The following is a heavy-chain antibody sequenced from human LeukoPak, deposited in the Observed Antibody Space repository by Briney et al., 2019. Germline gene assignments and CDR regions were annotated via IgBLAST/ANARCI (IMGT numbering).Heavy chain of an antibody. CDR2: ISGSGGST. D-gene: IGHD3-10*01. V-gene: IGHV3-23*01. J-gene: IGHJ4*02. Sequence: GGSLRLSCAASGFTVSSSFIYWVRQAPGRGLEWVSAISGSGGSTYYADSVKGRFTISRDNSKNTLYLQMNSLRAEDTAVYYCAKDWFYWGQGTLVTVSS. CDR1: GFTVSSSF. CDR3: AKDWFY.